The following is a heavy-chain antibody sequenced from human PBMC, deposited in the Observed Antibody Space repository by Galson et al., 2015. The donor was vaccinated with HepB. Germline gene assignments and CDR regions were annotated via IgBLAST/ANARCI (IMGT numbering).Heavy chain of an antibody. V-gene: IGHV1-18*01. D-gene: IGHD3-10*01. CDR1: GYIFTSYG. J-gene: IGHJ2*01. Sequence: SVKVSCKASGYIFTSYGISWVRQAPGQGLEWMGWVSPYNGNTNYAQKLQGRVTTTRDTSTSTAYMELRSLRSDDTAVYYCARVGTYYDSGRHDLYFDLWGRGTLVMVSS. CDR3: ARVGTYYDSGRHDLYFDL. CDR2: VSPYNGNT.